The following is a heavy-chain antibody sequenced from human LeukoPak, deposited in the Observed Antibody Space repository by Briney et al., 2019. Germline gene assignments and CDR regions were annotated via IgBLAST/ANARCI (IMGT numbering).Heavy chain of an antibody. CDR3: ASTRSDTAMVTFDY. CDR2: IIPIFGTA. D-gene: IGHD5-18*01. Sequence: SVKVSCKASGGTFSSYAISWVRQAPGQGLEWMGGIIPIFGTANYAQKFQGRVTITADESTGTAYMELSSLRSEDTAVYYCASTRSDTAMVTFDYWGQGTLVTVSS. CDR1: GGTFSSYA. V-gene: IGHV1-69*13. J-gene: IGHJ4*02.